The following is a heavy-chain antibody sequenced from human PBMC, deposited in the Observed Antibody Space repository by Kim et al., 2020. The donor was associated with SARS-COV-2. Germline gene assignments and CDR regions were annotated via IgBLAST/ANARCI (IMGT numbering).Heavy chain of an antibody. J-gene: IGHJ5*02. CDR2: ISNSGSNK. D-gene: IGHD3-10*01. CDR1: GFTFSSYA. V-gene: IGHV3-21*01. Sequence: GGSLRLSCAASGFTFSSYAMNWVRQAPGKGLEWVAAISNSGSNKYYADSVKGRFTISRDNAKNTLYLQMNSLRAEDTAVYYCARLYSSAAGMSHWCDPWGQGTLVTVSS. CDR3: ARLYSSAAGMSHWCDP.